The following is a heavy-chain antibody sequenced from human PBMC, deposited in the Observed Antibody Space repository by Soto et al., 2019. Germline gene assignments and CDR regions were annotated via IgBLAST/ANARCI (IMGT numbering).Heavy chain of an antibody. V-gene: IGHV3-9*01. Sequence: EVQLVESGGGLVQPGRSLRLSCGASGFTFDEYGMHWVRQAPGKGLEWVSGISWHSGTIGYADSVKGRFTISRDNAKNSQYLQMSSLRAEDTALYYCAKSTGGTANGMDVWGQGTTVTVSS. CDR3: AKSTGGTANGMDV. CDR2: ISWHSGTI. CDR1: GFTFDEYG. J-gene: IGHJ6*02. D-gene: IGHD2-8*02.